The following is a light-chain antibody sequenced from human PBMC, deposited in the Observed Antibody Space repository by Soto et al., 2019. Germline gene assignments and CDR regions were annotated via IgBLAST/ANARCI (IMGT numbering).Light chain of an antibody. V-gene: IGKV3-20*01. CDR2: GAS. J-gene: IGKJ2*01. Sequence: DIVLTQSPDTLSLSPGEIATLSCRASQSVSSNYLAWYQQKPGQAPRLLIYGASTRATGIPDRFSGSGYGTDFTLTISRLEPEDFAVYYCQQYGSSSYTFGQGTRLEIK. CDR1: QSVSSNY. CDR3: QQYGSSSYT.